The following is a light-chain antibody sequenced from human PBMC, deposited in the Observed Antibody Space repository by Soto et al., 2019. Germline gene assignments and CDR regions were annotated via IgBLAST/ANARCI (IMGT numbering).Light chain of an antibody. CDR3: CSYAGTITHVV. CDR2: EVN. J-gene: IGLJ2*01. V-gene: IGLV2-23*02. CDR1: SSDVGSYNL. Sequence: QSALTQPASVSGSPGQSITISCTGTSSDVGSYNLVSWYQQHPGKAPKLMIYEVNKRPSGVSNRFSGSKSDNTASLTISGLQAEDEADYYCCSYAGTITHVVFGGGTQLTVL.